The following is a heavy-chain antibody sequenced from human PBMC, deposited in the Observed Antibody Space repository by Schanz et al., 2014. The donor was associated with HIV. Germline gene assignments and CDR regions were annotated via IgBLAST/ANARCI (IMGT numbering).Heavy chain of an antibody. CDR3: VKTSYGWYFDY. J-gene: IGHJ4*02. V-gene: IGHV3-23*01. Sequence: EVQLLESGGGLVQPGGSLRLSCAASGFTFSSYAMSWVRQAAGKGLEWVSVISGSGGSTYYADSVKGRFTISRDNSKNTLYFQMNSLRAEDTAIYYCVKTSYGWYFDYWGQGTLVTVSS. CDR2: ISGSGGST. CDR1: GFTFSSYA. D-gene: IGHD6-19*01.